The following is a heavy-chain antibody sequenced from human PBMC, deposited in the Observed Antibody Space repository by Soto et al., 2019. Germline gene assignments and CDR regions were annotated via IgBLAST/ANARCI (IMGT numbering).Heavy chain of an antibody. CDR3: AKDAVPYNGKWDWFDS. J-gene: IGHJ5*01. V-gene: IGHV3-23*01. Sequence: DVQLLESGGGLVQPGGSLTLSCSASRFTFSDFAMNWVRQAPGKGLERVSAIGGVGADTYYADSVKGRFTISRDNSKNTLYLQMNRLRDEDTAVYYCAKDAVPYNGKWDWFDSWGQGTLVIVSS. CDR2: IGGVGADT. CDR1: RFTFSDFA. D-gene: IGHD1-26*01.